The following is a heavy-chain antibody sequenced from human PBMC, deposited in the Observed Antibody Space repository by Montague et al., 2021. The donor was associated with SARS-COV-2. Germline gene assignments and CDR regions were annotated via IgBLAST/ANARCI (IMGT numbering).Heavy chain of an antibody. CDR2: ISGSGGST. Sequence: SLRLSCAASGFTFSSYAMSWVRQAPGKGLEWVSAISGSGGSTYYADSVKGRFTISRDNSKNTLYLQMNSLRAEDTAVYYCAVDIVATMKRTFDYWGQGTLVTVSS. CDR1: GFTFSSYA. D-gene: IGHD5-12*01. V-gene: IGHV3-23*01. CDR3: AVDIVATMKRTFDY. J-gene: IGHJ4*02.